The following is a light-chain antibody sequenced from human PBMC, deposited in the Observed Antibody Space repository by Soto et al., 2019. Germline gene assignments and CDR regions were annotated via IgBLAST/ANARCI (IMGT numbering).Light chain of an antibody. J-gene: IGKJ1*01. CDR3: QHYNSYSEA. Sequence: DVQVTQGPSALSASGGDRVTITCRASQTMSSWLAWYQQRPGKAPKLLIYKASTLKSGVPSRFSGSGSRTEVTLTISTLQPDDFATYYCQHYNSYSEAFGQGAKVDI. V-gene: IGKV1-5*03. CDR2: KAS. CDR1: QTMSSW.